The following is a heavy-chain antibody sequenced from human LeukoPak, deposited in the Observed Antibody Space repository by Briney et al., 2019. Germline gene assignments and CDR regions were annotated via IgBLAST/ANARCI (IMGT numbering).Heavy chain of an antibody. CDR3: AREGAVAGSPGGFFDY. V-gene: IGHV1-46*01. J-gene: IGHJ4*02. CDR2: INPSGGST. CDR1: GYTFTSYY. D-gene: IGHD6-19*01. Sequence: ASVKVSGKASGYTFTSYYMHWVRQAPGQGLEWMGIINPSGGSTSYAQKFQGRVTMTRDTSTSTVYMELSSLRSEDTAVYYCAREGAVAGSPGGFFDYWGQGTLVTVSS.